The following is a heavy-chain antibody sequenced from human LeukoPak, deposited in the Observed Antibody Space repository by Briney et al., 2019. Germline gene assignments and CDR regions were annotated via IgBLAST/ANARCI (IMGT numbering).Heavy chain of an antibody. CDR1: GGSISSGTYY. D-gene: IGHD3-10*01. Sequence: SETLSLTCIVSGGSISSGTYYWGWIRQPPGKGLEWIGSIYYSGSTYYNPSLKSRVTISVDTSKNQFSLKLSSVTAADTAVYYCARVHYYGSGSYLNWFDPWGQGTLVTVSS. V-gene: IGHV4-39*01. J-gene: IGHJ5*02. CDR3: ARVHYYGSGSYLNWFDP. CDR2: IYYSGST.